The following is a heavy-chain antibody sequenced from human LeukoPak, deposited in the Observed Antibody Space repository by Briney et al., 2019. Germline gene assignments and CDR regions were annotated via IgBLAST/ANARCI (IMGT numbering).Heavy chain of an antibody. Sequence: GGSLRLSCAASGFTFSSYEMDWVRQAPGKGLEWVSYISSSGSTIYYADSVKGRFTISRDNAKNSLYLQMNSLRAEGTAVYYCARETPGAFDIWGQGTMVTVSS. D-gene: IGHD1-14*01. CDR3: ARETPGAFDI. V-gene: IGHV3-48*03. CDR1: GFTFSSYE. CDR2: ISSSGSTI. J-gene: IGHJ3*02.